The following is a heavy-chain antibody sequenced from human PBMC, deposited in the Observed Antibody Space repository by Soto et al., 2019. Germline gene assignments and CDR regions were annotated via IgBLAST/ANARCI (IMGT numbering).Heavy chain of an antibody. CDR1: GFTVSSNY. CDR3: ARDRARYCSGGSCLLYYYGMDV. Sequence: GGSLRLSCAASGFTVSSNYMSWVSQAPGKGLEWVSVIYSGGSTYYADSVKGRFTISRDNSKNTLYLQMNSLRAEDTAVYYCARDRARYCSGGSCLLYYYGMDVWGHGTTDTVSS. J-gene: IGHJ6*02. CDR2: IYSGGST. V-gene: IGHV3-53*01. D-gene: IGHD2-15*01.